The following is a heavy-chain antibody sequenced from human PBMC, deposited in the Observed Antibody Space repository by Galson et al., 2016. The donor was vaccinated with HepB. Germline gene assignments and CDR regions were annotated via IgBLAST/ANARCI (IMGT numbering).Heavy chain of an antibody. CDR1: GFTVSTNY. CDR3: ARDAIAVGYSYGMDV. J-gene: IGHJ6*02. CDR2: IYIVGGT. D-gene: IGHD6-19*01. V-gene: IGHV3-53*01. Sequence: SLRLSCAASGFTVSTNYMNWVRQAPGKGLEWVSVIYIVGGTYYADSVKGRFTISRDNSKNTLYLQMNSLTAEDTAVYYCARDAIAVGYSYGMDVWGQGTTVTVSS.